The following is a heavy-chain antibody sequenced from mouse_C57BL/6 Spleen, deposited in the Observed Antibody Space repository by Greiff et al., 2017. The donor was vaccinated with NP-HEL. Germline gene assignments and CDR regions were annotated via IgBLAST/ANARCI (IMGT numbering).Heavy chain of an antibody. J-gene: IGHJ1*03. CDR2: IYPSNGST. Sequence: QVQLKQSGPELVKPGASVKLSCKASGYTFTSYDINWVKQRPGQGLEWIGWIYPSNGSTKDNEKVKGTATLPVDTSSSTAYMELHSLTSEDSAVYFCARGGGRSPWYVEVWGTRTTVTVSS. CDR1: GYTFTSYD. D-gene: IGHD1-1*01. CDR3: ARGGGRSPWYVEV. V-gene: IGHV1-85*01.